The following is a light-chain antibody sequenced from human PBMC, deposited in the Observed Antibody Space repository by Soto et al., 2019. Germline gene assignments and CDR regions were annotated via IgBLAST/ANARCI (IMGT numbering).Light chain of an antibody. V-gene: IGKV3-15*01. Sequence: EIVMTQSPVTLSVSPGERATLSCRASQSVRSNLAWYQQKPGQAPRLLMYDASTRATGIPARFSDSGSGTEFTLTISSLQSEDFAVYYCQQYNNWPPWTFGQGTKV. J-gene: IGKJ1*01. CDR2: DAS. CDR3: QQYNNWPPWT. CDR1: QSVRSN.